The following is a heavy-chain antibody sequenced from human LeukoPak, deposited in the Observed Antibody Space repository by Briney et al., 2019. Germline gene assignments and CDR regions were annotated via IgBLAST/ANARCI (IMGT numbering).Heavy chain of an antibody. D-gene: IGHD3-10*01. J-gene: IGHJ4*02. CDR2: IWYDGSNK. V-gene: IGHV3-33*01. CDR1: GFTFSSYG. Sequence: GGSLRLSCAASGFTFSSYGMHWVRQAPGKGLEWVAVIWYDGSNKYYADSVKGRFTISRDNSKNTLYLQMNSLRAEDTAVYYCARGDDGSGKLFDYGGQGTLVTVSS. CDR3: ARGDDGSGKLFDY.